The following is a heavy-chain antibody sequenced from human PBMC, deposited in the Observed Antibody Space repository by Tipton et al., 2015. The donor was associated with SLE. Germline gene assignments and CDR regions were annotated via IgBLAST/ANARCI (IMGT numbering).Heavy chain of an antibody. CDR1: GFTFSSYS. CDR2: ISGSGGST. CDR3: AKTPVIAARPEYYYYYMDV. V-gene: IGHV3-23*01. D-gene: IGHD6-6*01. J-gene: IGHJ6*03. Sequence: SLRLSCAASGFTFSSYSMNWVRQAPGKGLEWVSAISGSGGSTYYADSVKGRFTISRDNSKNTLYLQMNSLRAEDTAVYYCAKTPVIAARPEYYYYYMDVWGKGTTVTVSS.